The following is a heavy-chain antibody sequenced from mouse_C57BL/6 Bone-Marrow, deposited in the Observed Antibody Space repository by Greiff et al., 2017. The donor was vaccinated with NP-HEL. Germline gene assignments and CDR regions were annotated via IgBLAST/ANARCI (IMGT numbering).Heavy chain of an antibody. CDR1: GYTFTSYW. D-gene: IGHD1-1*01. CDR3: ARCPPYYGSSYEVYYAMDY. V-gene: IGHV1-64*01. Sequence: VKLQQPGAELVKPGASVKLSCKASGYTFTSYWMHWVKQRPGQGLEWIGMIHPNSGSTNYNEKFKSKATLTVDKSSSTAYMQLSSLTSEDSAVYYCARCPPYYGSSYEVYYAMDYWGQGTSVTVSS. CDR2: IHPNSGST. J-gene: IGHJ4*01.